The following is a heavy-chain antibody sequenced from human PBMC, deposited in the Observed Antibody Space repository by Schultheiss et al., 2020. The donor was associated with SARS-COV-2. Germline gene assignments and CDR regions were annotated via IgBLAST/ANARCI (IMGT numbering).Heavy chain of an antibody. CDR1: GFTFSSYG. D-gene: IGHD4-17*01. J-gene: IGHJ6*02. CDR3: AKDLGYGDYVGNNYYGMDV. CDR2: ISYDGSNK. Sequence: GESLKISCAASGFTFSSYGMHWVRQAPGKGLEWVAVISYDGSNKYYADSVKGRFTISRDNSKNTLYLQMNSLRAEDTAVYYCAKDLGYGDYVGNNYYGMDVWGQGTTVTVSS. V-gene: IGHV3-30*18.